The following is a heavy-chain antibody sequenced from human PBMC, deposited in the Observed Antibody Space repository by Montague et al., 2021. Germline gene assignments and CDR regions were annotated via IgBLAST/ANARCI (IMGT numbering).Heavy chain of an antibody. V-gene: IGHV4-59*03. CDR1: SGSISSFS. CDR3: ARIGRPMGHYRFDY. CDR2: LYDSGDT. D-gene: IGHD2-15*01. Sequence: SETLSLTCIVSSGSISSFSWAWIRQAPGKALEWIGHLYDSGDTYYNPSLHSRLTFSLDTSRNQFFLRLTSVTAADTAVYYCARIGRPMGHYRFDYWGQGTLVTVSS. J-gene: IGHJ4*02.